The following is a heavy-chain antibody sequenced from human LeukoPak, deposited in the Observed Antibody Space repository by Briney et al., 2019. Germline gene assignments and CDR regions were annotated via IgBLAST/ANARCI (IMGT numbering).Heavy chain of an antibody. CDR2: ISNSGGFI. J-gene: IGHJ2*01. CDR3: TRDLVRDGYSYWDAYWFFDL. CDR1: GFTFSSYE. D-gene: IGHD5-24*01. V-gene: IGHV3-48*03. Sequence: GGSLRLSCAASGFTFSSYEMNWVRQAPGKGLEWVSYISNSGGFIYYADSVKGRFTISRDNAKNSLYLQMNSLRVEDTAVYFCTRDLVRDGYSYWDAYWFFDLWGRGTLVTVSS.